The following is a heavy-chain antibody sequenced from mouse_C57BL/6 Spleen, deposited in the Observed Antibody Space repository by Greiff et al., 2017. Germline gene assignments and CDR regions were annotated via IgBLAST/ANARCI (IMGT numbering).Heavy chain of an antibody. D-gene: IGHD3-2*02. CDR1: GYTFTSYW. Sequence: QVQLKQPGAELVRPGSSVKLSCKASGYTFTSYWMDWVKQRPGQGLEWIGNIYPSDSETHYNQKFKDKATLTVDKSSSTAYMQLSSLTSEDSAVYYCARWGPAQAASGFAYWGQGTLVTVSA. CDR2: IYPSDSET. V-gene: IGHV1-61*01. J-gene: IGHJ3*01. CDR3: ARWGPAQAASGFAY.